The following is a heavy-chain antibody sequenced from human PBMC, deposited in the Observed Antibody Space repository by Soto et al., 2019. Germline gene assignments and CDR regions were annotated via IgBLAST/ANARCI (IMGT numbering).Heavy chain of an antibody. V-gene: IGHV3-23*01. CDR2: ISGSGGST. Sequence: GGSLRLSCAASGFTFSSYAMSWVRQAPGKGLEWVSAISGSGGSTYYADSVKGRFTISRDNSKNTLYLQMNSLRAEDTAVYYCAKPPMYSSSSYYFDYWGQGTLVTVSS. CDR1: GFTFSSYA. CDR3: AKPPMYSSSSYYFDY. D-gene: IGHD6-6*01. J-gene: IGHJ4*02.